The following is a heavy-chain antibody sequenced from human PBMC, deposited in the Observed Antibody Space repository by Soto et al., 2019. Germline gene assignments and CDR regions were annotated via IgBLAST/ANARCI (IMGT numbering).Heavy chain of an antibody. J-gene: IGHJ6*02. V-gene: IGHV3-23*01. D-gene: IGHD4-17*01. Sequence: GGXLRLSCAASGFTFSSYAMSWVRQAPGKGLEWVSAISGSGGSTYYADSVKGRFTISRDNSKNTLYLQMNSLRAEDTAVYYCAKYRGGDYPYYYYGMDVWGQGTTVTVSS. CDR2: ISGSGGST. CDR3: AKYRGGDYPYYYYGMDV. CDR1: GFTFSSYA.